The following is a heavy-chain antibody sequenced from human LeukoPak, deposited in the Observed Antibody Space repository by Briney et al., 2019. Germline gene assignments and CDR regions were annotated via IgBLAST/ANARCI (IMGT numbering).Heavy chain of an antibody. CDR3: ARERDVFAPDAFDI. CDR1: GFTFSSYS. D-gene: IGHD2-21*01. CDR2: ISSSSSYI. J-gene: IGHJ3*02. Sequence: NPGGSLILSCSTSGFTFSSYSRNWVRQAPGKGLEWVSSISSSSSYIYYADSVKGRFTISRDNAKNSLYLQMNSLRAEDTAVYYCARERDVFAPDAFDIWGQGTMVTVSS. V-gene: IGHV3-21*01.